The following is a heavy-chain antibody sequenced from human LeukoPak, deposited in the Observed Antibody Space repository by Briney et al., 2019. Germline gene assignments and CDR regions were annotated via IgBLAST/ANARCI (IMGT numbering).Heavy chain of an antibody. CDR3: AMLRTASSFDF. J-gene: IGHJ4*02. CDR1: GVTVSRKSAA. D-gene: IGHD1-1*01. CDR2: TYYRSKWYH. V-gene: IGHV6-1*01. Sequence: SQTPSLTCAISGVTVSRKSAAGNWTRQSPSRGLGWLGRTYYRSKWYHEYAVSVKSRITINPDTSKNQFSLQLKSVTPDATAVYYCAMLRTASSFDFWGQGTLVTVSS.